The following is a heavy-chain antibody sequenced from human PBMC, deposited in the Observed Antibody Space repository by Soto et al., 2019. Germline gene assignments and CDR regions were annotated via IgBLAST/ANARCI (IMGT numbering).Heavy chain of an antibody. V-gene: IGHV1-46*03. CDR1: GNTFTSYY. D-gene: IGHD1-26*01. J-gene: IGHJ6*02. CDR2: INPSSGST. Sequence: ASVKVSCKASGNTFTSYYMHWVRQAPGQGLEWMGIINPSSGSTSYAQKFQGRVTMTRDTSTSTVYMELSSLRSEDTAVYYCARDRAPGWAYYYGMDVCGQGTTVTXSS. CDR3: ARDRAPGWAYYYGMDV.